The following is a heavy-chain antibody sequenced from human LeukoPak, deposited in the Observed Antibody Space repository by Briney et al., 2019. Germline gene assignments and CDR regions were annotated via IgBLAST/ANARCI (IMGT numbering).Heavy chain of an antibody. J-gene: IGHJ4*02. CDR2: ISASGGST. Sequence: GGSLRLSCAASGFTFSNYAMSWVRQAPGKGLEWVSGISASGGSTYYADSVKGRFTISRDNSRNTLYLQMNSLRVEDTAVYYCAKDSGYYYDASDYLHFDSWGQGTLVTVSS. CDR3: AKDSGYYYDASDYLHFDS. D-gene: IGHD3-22*01. V-gene: IGHV3-23*01. CDR1: GFTFSNYA.